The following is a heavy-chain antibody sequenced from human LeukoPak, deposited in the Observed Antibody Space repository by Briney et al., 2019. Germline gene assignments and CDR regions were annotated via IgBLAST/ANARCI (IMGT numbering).Heavy chain of an antibody. Sequence: SETLSLTCTVSGGSISSYYWSWLRQPPGKGLEWIGYIYHSGSTNYNPSLKSRVTISVDTSKNQFSLKLSSVTAADTAVYYCARTRLGATPDYWGQGTLVTVSS. CDR3: ARTRLGATPDY. J-gene: IGHJ4*02. D-gene: IGHD1-26*01. CDR2: IYHSGST. CDR1: GGSISSYY. V-gene: IGHV4-59*01.